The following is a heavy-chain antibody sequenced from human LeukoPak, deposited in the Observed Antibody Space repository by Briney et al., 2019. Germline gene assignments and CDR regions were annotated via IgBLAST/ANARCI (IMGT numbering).Heavy chain of an antibody. J-gene: IGHJ4*02. CDR3: ARTHDYGDERPYYFDY. V-gene: IGHV1-69*13. CDR1: GGTFSSYA. CDR2: IIPIFGTA. Sequence: SVKVSCKASGGTFSSYAISWVRQAPGQGLEWMGGIIPIFGTANYAQKFQGRVTITADESTSTAYMELSGLRSEDTAVYYCARTHDYGDERPYYFDYWGQGTLVTVSS. D-gene: IGHD4-17*01.